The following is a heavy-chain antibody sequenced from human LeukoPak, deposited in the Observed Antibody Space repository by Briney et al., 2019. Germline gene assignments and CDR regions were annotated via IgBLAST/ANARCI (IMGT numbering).Heavy chain of an antibody. J-gene: IGHJ6*02. CDR1: GGTFSSYA. CDR3: ARVVPQYYYGSGSYYNVSYYYYGMDV. D-gene: IGHD3-10*01. Sequence: SVKVSCKASGGTFSSYAISWVRQAPGQGLERMGGIIPIFGTANSAQKFQGRVTITADESTSTAYMELSSLRSEDTAVYYCARVVPQYYYGSGSYYNVSYYYYGMDVWGQGTTVTVSS. V-gene: IGHV1-69*01. CDR2: IIPIFGTA.